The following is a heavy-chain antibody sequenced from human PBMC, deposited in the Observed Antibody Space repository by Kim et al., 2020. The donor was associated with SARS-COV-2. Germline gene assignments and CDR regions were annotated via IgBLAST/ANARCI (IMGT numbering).Heavy chain of an antibody. Sequence: GGSLRLSCAASGFTFSSYGMHWVRQAPGKGLEWVAVISYDGSNKYYADSVKGRFTISRDNSKNTLYLQMKSLRAEDTAVYYCAKDRTIQLWYYYYYYGM. CDR3: AKDRTIQLWYYYYYYGM. V-gene: IGHV3-30*18. CDR2: ISYDGSNK. D-gene: IGHD5-18*01. J-gene: IGHJ6*01. CDR1: GFTFSSYG.